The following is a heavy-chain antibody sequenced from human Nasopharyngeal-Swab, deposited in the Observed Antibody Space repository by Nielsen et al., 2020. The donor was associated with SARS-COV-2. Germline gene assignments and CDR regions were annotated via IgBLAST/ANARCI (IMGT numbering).Heavy chain of an antibody. J-gene: IGHJ6*03. CDR2: MFLSGTS. CDR3: ARAHYYDILTGYFLPGMGVMDV. V-gene: IGHV4-30-4*01. D-gene: IGHD3-9*01. Sequence: WIRQPPGKGLQWIGCMFLSGTSFYSPSLKSRVTISVDTSKNQFSLKLSSVTAADTAVYYCARAHYYDILTGYFLPGMGVMDVWGKGTTVTVSS.